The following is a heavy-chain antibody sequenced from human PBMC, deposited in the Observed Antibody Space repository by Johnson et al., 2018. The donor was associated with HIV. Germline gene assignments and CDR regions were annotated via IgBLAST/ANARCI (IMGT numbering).Heavy chain of an antibody. CDR2: ISYDGSNK. D-gene: IGHD1-26*01. J-gene: IGHJ3*02. V-gene: IGHV3-30-3*01. Sequence: QVQLVESGGGVVQPGRSLRLSCAASGFTFSTYAMHWVRQAPGKGLEWVAVISYDGSNKYYADSVKGRFTISRDNAKNSLYLQMNSLRAEDTALYYCAKDLEVGGSYDAFDIWGQGTMVTVSS. CDR3: AKDLEVGGSYDAFDI. CDR1: GFTFSTYA.